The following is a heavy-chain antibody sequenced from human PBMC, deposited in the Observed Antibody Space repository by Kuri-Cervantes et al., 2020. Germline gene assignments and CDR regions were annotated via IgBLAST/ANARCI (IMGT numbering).Heavy chain of an antibody. CDR1: GYTFTGYY. CDR2: INPNSGGT. J-gene: IGHJ6*02. D-gene: IGHD3-10*01. CDR3: ARDLNYYGSGSYYDYYYYYGMDV. V-gene: IGHV1-2*02. Sequence: VKVSCKASGYTFTGYYMHWVRQAPGQGLEWMGWINPNSGGTNYAQKFQGRVTMTRDTSISTAYMELSRLRSDDTAVYYCARDLNYYGSGSYYDYYYYYGMDVWGQGTTVTVSS.